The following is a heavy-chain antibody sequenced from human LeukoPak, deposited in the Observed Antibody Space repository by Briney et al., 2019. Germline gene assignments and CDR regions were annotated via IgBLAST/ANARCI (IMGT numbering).Heavy chain of an antibody. D-gene: IGHD1-20*01. CDR3: ARRSHNFDYYDV. CDR2: THCSGRP. J-gene: IGHJ3*01. V-gene: IGHV4-39*01. CDR1: GDPFTSTHYY. Sequence: SETLSLSCTISGDPFTSTHYYWGWLRLSPGKGLEWIGATHCSGRPFSNPSLKSRITIHVDASKRQFSLDLRSATAAATAVYYCARRSHNFDYYDVWGQGTRVTVSS.